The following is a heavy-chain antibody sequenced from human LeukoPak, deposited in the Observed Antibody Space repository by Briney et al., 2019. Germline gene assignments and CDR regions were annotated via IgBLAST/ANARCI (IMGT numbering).Heavy chain of an antibody. CDR2: IYYSGST. CDR3: ARHDYDPRDYMDV. Sequence: PSETLSLTCTVSGGSISSYYWSWIRQPPGKGLEGIGYIYYSGSTNYNPSLKSRGTLSVDTSKNQFSLKLSSVTAADTAVYYCARHDYDPRDYMDVWGNGTTVTVSS. D-gene: IGHD3-16*01. J-gene: IGHJ6*03. V-gene: IGHV4-59*01. CDR1: GGSISSYY.